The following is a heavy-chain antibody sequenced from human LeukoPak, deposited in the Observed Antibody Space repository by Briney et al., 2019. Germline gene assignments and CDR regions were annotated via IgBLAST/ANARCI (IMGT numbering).Heavy chain of an antibody. CDR2: ISWNSGNI. V-gene: IGHV3-9*01. D-gene: IGHD3-10*01. CDR3: AKDRSPFFPHYYGSGSYSS. Sequence: GRSLRLSCAASGFTFDDYATHWVRQAPGKGLEWVSGISWNSGNIGYADSVKGRFTISRDNAKNSLYLQMNSLRAEDTALYYCAKDRSPFFPHYYGSGSYSSWGQGTLVTVSS. CDR1: GFTFDDYA. J-gene: IGHJ4*02.